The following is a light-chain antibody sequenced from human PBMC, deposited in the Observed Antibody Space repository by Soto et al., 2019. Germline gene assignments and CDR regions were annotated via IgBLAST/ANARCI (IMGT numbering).Light chain of an antibody. CDR1: SGSIASNF. CDR2: ENN. J-gene: IGLJ1*01. CDR3: QSYDNSSPSYV. V-gene: IGLV6-57*04. Sequence: NFMLTQPHSVSESPGKTVTISCTRSSGSIASNFVQWYQQRPGSAPTTVIYENNQRPSGVPDRFSGSIDSSANSSSLTVSGLKPEDEADYYCQSYDNSSPSYVFRTGTKLTVL.